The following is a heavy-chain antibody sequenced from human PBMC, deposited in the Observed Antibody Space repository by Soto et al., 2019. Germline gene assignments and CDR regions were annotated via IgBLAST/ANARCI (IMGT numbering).Heavy chain of an antibody. J-gene: IGHJ5*02. V-gene: IGHV1-3*01. CDR1: GYTFTSYA. CDR3: VRDKYSNYVNYFDP. D-gene: IGHD4-4*01. Sequence: GASVKVSCKASGYTFTSYAMHWVRQAPGQRLEWMGWINAGNGNTKYSQKFQGRVTITRDTSASTAYMELSSLRSEDTAVYYCVRDKYSNYVNYFDPWGQGTLVTVSS. CDR2: INAGNGNT.